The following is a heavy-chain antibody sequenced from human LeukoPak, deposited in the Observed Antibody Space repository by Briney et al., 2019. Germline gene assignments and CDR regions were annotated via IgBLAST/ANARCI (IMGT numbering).Heavy chain of an antibody. CDR2: MSSTGNTI. D-gene: IGHD2/OR15-2a*01. Sequence: GGSLRLSCAASGFTLRDYYMSWIRQAPGQGLQWISYMSSTGNTIYYAESVKGRFTVSRDSANNSMSLQMTSLRAEDSAVYYCARSSSYFTYFDLWGRDTLVTVSS. V-gene: IGHV3-11*04. CDR3: ARSSSYFTYFDL. J-gene: IGHJ2*01. CDR1: GFTLRDYY.